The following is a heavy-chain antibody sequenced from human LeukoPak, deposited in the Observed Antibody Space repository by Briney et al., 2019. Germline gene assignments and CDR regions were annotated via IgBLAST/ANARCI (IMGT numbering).Heavy chain of an antibody. D-gene: IGHD6-13*01. Sequence: ASVKVSCKASGYTFTNYGVTWVRQAPGQGLEWMGWISSNNGNTNFAQKFQGRVTVTTDTSTSTAYMELRSLRSDDTAVYYCARDFRIAAAGLGYWGQGTLVTVSS. CDR1: GYTFTNYG. CDR2: ISSNNGNT. V-gene: IGHV1-18*01. J-gene: IGHJ4*02. CDR3: ARDFRIAAAGLGY.